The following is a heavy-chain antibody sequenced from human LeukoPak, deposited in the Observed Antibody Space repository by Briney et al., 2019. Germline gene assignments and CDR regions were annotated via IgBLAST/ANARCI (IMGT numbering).Heavy chain of an antibody. CDR2: IYSGGST. Sequence: PGGSLRLSCAASGFTVSSNYMSWVRQAPGKGLEWVSVIYSGGSTYYADSVKGRFTISRDNSKNTLYLQMNSLRAEDTAVYYCATLNARLLRDYWGQGTLVTVSS. J-gene: IGHJ4*02. V-gene: IGHV3-53*01. CDR1: GFTVSSNY. CDR3: ATLNARLLRDY. D-gene: IGHD2-15*01.